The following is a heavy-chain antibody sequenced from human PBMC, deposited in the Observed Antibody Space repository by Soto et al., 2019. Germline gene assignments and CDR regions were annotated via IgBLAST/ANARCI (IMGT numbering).Heavy chain of an antibody. D-gene: IGHD6-13*01. Sequence: GGSLRLCSAASGFNFSSYAMSWVRQAPGKGLEWVSAISGSGGSTYYADSVKGRCTISTDNSKHTRYLQMHSLRAEDTAVYYCAKDPLQHVSALDYWGQGTLVTVSS. V-gene: IGHV3-23*01. CDR1: GFNFSSYA. CDR3: AKDPLQHVSALDY. J-gene: IGHJ4*02. CDR2: ISGSGGST.